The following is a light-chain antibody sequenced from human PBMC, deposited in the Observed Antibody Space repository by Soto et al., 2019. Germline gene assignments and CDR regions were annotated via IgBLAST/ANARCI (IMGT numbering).Light chain of an antibody. CDR1: NSDIGGYNY. CDR2: DVS. V-gene: IGLV2-11*01. CDR3: CSYAGTYNFWV. J-gene: IGLJ3*02. Sequence: QLVLTQPRSVSGSPGQSVTISCTGTNSDIGGYNYVSWYQQHPGKAPKVMIYDVSRRPSGVPDRFSGSKSGNTASLTISGLQAEDEADYYCCSYAGTYNFWVFGGGTKVTVL.